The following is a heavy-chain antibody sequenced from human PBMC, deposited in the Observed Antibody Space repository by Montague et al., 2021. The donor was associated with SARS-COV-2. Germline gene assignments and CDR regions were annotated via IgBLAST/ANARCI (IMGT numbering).Heavy chain of an antibody. CDR1: GGSISSSSYY. CDR2: IYYSGST. Sequence: SETLSLTCTVSGGSISSSSYYWCWIRQPPGKVLEWIGSIYYSGSTYYNPSLKSRVTISVDTSKNQFSLKLSAVTAAETAVYYCAGGLVGWFDPWGQGTLVTVSS. D-gene: IGHD3-9*01. CDR3: AGGLVGWFDP. J-gene: IGHJ5*02. V-gene: IGHV4-39*01.